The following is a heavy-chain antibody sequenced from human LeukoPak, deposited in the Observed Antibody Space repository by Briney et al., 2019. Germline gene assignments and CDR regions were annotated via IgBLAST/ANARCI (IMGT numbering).Heavy chain of an antibody. V-gene: IGHV3-30*18. Sequence: GVSLRLSCAASVFIFSSWRMHWVPQSPGKGVECVAVISCDGNNKYYADSVKGRFTISRDNSNNTLYQQMNSLRAEDTAVYYCAKDGIAAAAGGYYYGMDVWGQGTPVTVSS. CDR3: AKDGIAAAAGGYYYGMDV. CDR2: ISCDGNNK. J-gene: IGHJ6*02. D-gene: IGHD6-13*01. CDR1: VFIFSSWR.